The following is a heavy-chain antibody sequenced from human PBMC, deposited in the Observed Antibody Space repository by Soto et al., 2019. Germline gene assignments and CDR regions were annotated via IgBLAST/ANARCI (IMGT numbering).Heavy chain of an antibody. D-gene: IGHD4-4*01. CDR1: GYTFTSYG. V-gene: IGHV1-18*01. CDR2: ISAYNGNT. J-gene: IGHJ6*02. Sequence: QVQLVQSGAEVKKPGASVKVSCKASGYTFTSYGISWVRQAPGQGLEWMGWISAYNGNTNYAQKLQGRVTMTTDTXXSTAYMELRSLRSDDTAVYYCATDYTRDYYYGMDVWGQGTTVTVSS. CDR3: ATDYTRDYYYGMDV.